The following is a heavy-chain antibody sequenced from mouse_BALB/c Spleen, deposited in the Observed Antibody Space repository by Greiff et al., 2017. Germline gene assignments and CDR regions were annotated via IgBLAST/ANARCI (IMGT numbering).Heavy chain of an antibody. V-gene: IGHV1-15*01. CDR3: TRGNYYGSSYGY. Sequence: QVQLQQSGAELVRPGASVTLSCKASGYTFTDYEMHWVKQTPVHGLEWIGAIDPETGGTAYNQKFKGKATLTADKSSSTAYMELRSLTSEDSAVYYSTRGNYYGSSYGYWGQGTTLTVSA. D-gene: IGHD1-1*01. CDR2: IDPETGGT. CDR1: GYTFTDYE. J-gene: IGHJ2*01.